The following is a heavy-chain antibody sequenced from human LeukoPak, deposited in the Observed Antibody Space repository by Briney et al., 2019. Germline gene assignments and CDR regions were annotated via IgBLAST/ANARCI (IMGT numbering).Heavy chain of an antibody. Sequence: GGSLRLSCAASGFTFSSYSMNWVRQAPGKGLEWLSYISSSSSTIYYADSVKGRFTISRDNAKNSLYLQMNSLRAEDTAVYYCARDHRAIAVAETGIYYYYGMDVWGQGTTVTVSS. CDR2: ISSSSSTI. D-gene: IGHD6-19*01. CDR1: GFTFSSYS. J-gene: IGHJ6*02. CDR3: ARDHRAIAVAETGIYYYYGMDV. V-gene: IGHV3-48*01.